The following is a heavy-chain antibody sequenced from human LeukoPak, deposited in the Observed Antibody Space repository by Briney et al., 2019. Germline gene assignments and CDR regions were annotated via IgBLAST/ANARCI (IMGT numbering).Heavy chain of an antibody. J-gene: IGHJ4*02. CDR3: ARRSGSFQGDYNFDY. Sequence: GESLKISCKGSEYSFTSYWIGWVRQMPGKGLEWMGIIYPGDSDTRYSPSFQGQVTISADKSISTAYLQWSSLKASDTAMYYCARRSGSFQGDYNFDYWGQGTLVTVSS. V-gene: IGHV5-51*01. CDR1: EYSFTSYW. D-gene: IGHD1-26*01. CDR2: IYPGDSDT.